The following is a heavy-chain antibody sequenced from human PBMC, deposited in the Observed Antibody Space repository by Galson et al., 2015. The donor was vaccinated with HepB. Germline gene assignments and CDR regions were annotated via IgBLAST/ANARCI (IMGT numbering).Heavy chain of an antibody. CDR2: SRNKANSHTT. CDR1: GFTFSDHY. Sequence: SLRLSCAASGFTFSDHYMDWVRQAPGKGLEWVGRSRNKANSHTTEYAASVKGRFTVSGDDSQNSLYLQMNSLRTEDTAVYYCVRSMTTVTPYFFDYWGQGVLVTVSS. J-gene: IGHJ4*02. V-gene: IGHV3-72*01. CDR3: VRSMTTVTPYFFDY. D-gene: IGHD4-17*01.